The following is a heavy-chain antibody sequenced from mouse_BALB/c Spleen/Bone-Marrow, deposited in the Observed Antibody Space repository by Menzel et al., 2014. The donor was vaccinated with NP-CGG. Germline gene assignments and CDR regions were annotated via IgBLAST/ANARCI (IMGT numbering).Heavy chain of an antibody. D-gene: IGHD2-1*01. Sequence: VQLKESGAELVRSGASVKLSCTASGFNIKDYYMHWVKQRPEQGLEWIGWIDPENGDTEYAPKFQGKATMTADTSSNTAYLQLSSLTSEDTAVYYCNGNYYVMDYWGQGTSVTVSS. CDR2: IDPENGDT. CDR3: NGNYYVMDY. CDR1: GFNIKDYY. V-gene: IGHV14-4*02. J-gene: IGHJ4*01.